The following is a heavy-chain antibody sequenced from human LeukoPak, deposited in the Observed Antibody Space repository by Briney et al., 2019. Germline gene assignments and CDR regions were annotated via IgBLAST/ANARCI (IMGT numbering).Heavy chain of an antibody. V-gene: IGHV4-34*01. CDR1: GGSFSGYY. D-gene: IGHD3-10*01. Sequence: SETLSLTCAVYGGSFSGYYWSWIRQPPGKGLEWIGEINHSGSTNYNPSLKSRVTISVDTSKNQFSLKLSSVTAADTAVYYCARNYYANRGFDYWGQGTLVTVS. CDR3: ARNYYANRGFDY. J-gene: IGHJ4*02. CDR2: INHSGST.